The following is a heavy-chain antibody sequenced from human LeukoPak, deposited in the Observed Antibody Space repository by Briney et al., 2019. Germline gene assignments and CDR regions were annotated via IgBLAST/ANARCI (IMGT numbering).Heavy chain of an antibody. CDR3: ARVVHGSGSYYNRATDPPNNWFDP. J-gene: IGHJ5*02. CDR1: GGSVSSSSYY. D-gene: IGHD3-10*01. Sequence: SETLSLTCTVSGGSVSSSSYYWGWIRQPPGKGLEWIGSIYYSGSTYYNPSLKSRVSISVDTSKNQFSLKLSSVTAADTAVYYCARVVHGSGSYYNRATDPPNNWFDPWGQGTLVTVSS. CDR2: IYYSGST. V-gene: IGHV4-39*07.